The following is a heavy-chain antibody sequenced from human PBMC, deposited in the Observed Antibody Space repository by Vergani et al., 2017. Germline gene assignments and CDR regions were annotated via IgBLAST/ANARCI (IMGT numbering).Heavy chain of an antibody. CDR2: ISSSSSTI. V-gene: IGHV3-48*04. D-gene: IGHD6-13*01. CDR3: ARDYWEQLDSNDAFDI. CDR1: GFTVSSNY. J-gene: IGHJ3*02. Sequence: EVQLVESGGGLIQPGGSLRLSCAASGFTVSSNYMSWVRQAPGKGLEWVSYISSSSSTIYYADSVKGRFTISRDNAKNSLYLQMNSLRAEDTALYYCARDYWEQLDSNDAFDIWGQGTMVTVSS.